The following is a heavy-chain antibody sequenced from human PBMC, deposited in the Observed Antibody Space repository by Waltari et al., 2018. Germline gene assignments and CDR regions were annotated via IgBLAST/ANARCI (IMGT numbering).Heavy chain of an antibody. V-gene: IGHV3-21*01. CDR2: ISTGSDYK. D-gene: IGHD3-10*01. CDR3: ARRTVSGMVRWVNYYGMDV. CDR1: GFTFSGYY. Sequence: EVQLVESGGGLVKPGGSLRLSCAASGFTFSGYYMNWVRQAPGKGLEWVSSISTGSDYKYYADSVKGRFTISRDNAKNSLFLQMNSLRAEDTAVYYCARRTVSGMVRWVNYYGMDVWGQGTTVTVSS. J-gene: IGHJ6*02.